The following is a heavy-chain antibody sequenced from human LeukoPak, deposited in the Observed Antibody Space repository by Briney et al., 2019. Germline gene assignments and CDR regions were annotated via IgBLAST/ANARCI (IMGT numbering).Heavy chain of an antibody. Sequence: GGSLRLSCAASGFTLSSYWMRWVRQAPGKGLVWVSRIDSQGSTTSYADSVKGRFTISRDNAKNTLFLQMNSLKAEDTAVYYCLRSVSGNYGLFDFWGQGSLVTVSS. V-gene: IGHV3-74*01. CDR3: LRSVSGNYGLFDF. CDR1: GFTLSSYW. J-gene: IGHJ4*02. D-gene: IGHD1-26*01. CDR2: IDSQGSTT.